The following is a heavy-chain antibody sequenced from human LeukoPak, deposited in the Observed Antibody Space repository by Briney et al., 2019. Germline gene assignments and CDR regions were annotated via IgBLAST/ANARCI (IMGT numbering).Heavy chain of an antibody. D-gene: IGHD3-10*01. V-gene: IGHV3-30*03. CDR2: ISYDGSNK. J-gene: IGHJ4*02. Sequence: PGASLRLSCAASGFTFSGYGMSWVRQAPGKGLEWVAVISYDGSNKYYADSVKGRFTISRDNSKNTLYLQMNSLRAEDTAVYYCAREGDMVRGVSFDYWGQGTLVTVSS. CDR3: AREGDMVRGVSFDY. CDR1: GFTFSGYG.